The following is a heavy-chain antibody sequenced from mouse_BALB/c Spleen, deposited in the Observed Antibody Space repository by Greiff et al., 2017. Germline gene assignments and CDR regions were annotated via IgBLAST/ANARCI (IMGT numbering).Heavy chain of an antibody. CDR3: ARNRGYDGYYFDY. CDR1: GFTFSDYY. CDR2: ISDGGSYT. V-gene: IGHV5-4*02. Sequence: EVQRVESGGGLVKPGGSLKLSCAASGFTFSDYYMYWVRQTPEKRLEWVATISDGGSYTYYPDSVKGRFTISRDNAKNNLYLQMSSLKSEDTAMYYCARNRGYDGYYFDYWGQGTTLTVSS. D-gene: IGHD2-3*01. J-gene: IGHJ2*01.